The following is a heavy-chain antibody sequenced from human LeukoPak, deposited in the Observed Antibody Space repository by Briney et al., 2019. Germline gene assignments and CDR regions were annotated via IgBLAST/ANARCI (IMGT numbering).Heavy chain of an antibody. V-gene: IGHV3-11*04. Sequence: GGSLRLSCAASGFTFSDYYMSWIRQAPGKGLEWVSYISSSGSTIYYADSVKGRFTISRDNAKNSLYLQMNSLRAEDTAVYYCARDARNIQYYFDYWGQGTLVTVSS. D-gene: IGHD5-24*01. CDR1: GFTFSDYY. J-gene: IGHJ4*02. CDR2: ISSSGSTI. CDR3: ARDARNIQYYFDY.